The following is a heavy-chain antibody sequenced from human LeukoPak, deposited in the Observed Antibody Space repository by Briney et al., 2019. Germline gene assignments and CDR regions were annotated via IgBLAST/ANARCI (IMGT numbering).Heavy chain of an antibody. J-gene: IGHJ4*02. V-gene: IGHV3-23*01. CDR2: ISGSGGST. D-gene: IGHD2-2*01. Sequence: PGGSLRLSCAASGFTFSSYAMSWVRQAPGKGLEWVSAISGSGGSTYYADSVKGRLTISRDNSKNTLYLQMNSLRAEDTAVYYCAKLYCSSTSCSDFDYWGQGTLVTVSS. CDR1: GFTFSSYA. CDR3: AKLYCSSTSCSDFDY.